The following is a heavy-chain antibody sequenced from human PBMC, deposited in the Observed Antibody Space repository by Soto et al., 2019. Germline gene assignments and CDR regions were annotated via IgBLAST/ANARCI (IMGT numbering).Heavy chain of an antibody. CDR1: GYIFTDYD. Sequence: ASVKVSCKASGYIFTDYDMNWVRQAPGQGPEWMGWINPNSGATNYAQKFQGRVTITTDTSITTAYMELSGLRSDDTVVYYCARPYCGSNSCHNWFDTWGQGTLVTVS. CDR2: INPNSGAT. J-gene: IGHJ5*02. CDR3: ARPYCGSNSCHNWFDT. V-gene: IGHV1-2*02. D-gene: IGHD2-21*01.